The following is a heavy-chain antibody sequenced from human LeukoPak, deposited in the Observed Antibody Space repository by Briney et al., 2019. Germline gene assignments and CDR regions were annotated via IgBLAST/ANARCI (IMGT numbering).Heavy chain of an antibody. V-gene: IGHV3-23*01. J-gene: IGHJ1*01. CDR3: AQQVGYCSSGNCYFTY. D-gene: IGHD2-15*01. Sequence: GGSLRLSCAASGFSFNSYAMSWVRQAPGKGLEWVSAINNDGDSTYSADSVKGRFTVSRDDSKNTLYLQMNSLRAEDAAVYYCAQQVGYCSSGNCYFTYWGQGTLVTVSS. CDR1: GFSFNSYA. CDR2: INNDGDST.